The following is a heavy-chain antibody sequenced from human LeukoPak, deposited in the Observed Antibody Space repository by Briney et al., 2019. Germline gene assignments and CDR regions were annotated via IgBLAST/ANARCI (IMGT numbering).Heavy chain of an antibody. D-gene: IGHD3-22*01. Sequence: GGSLRLSCAASGFTFSTYNMNWVRQAPGKGLEWISYINADSSTIQYADSVRGRFTTSRDNAKNSLYLQMNSLRAEDTAVYYFERDNSRGQSLGVIYWGQGSLVTVSS. J-gene: IGHJ4*02. CDR2: INADSSTI. V-gene: IGHV3-48*01. CDR1: GFTFSTYN. CDR3: ERDNSRGQSLGVIY.